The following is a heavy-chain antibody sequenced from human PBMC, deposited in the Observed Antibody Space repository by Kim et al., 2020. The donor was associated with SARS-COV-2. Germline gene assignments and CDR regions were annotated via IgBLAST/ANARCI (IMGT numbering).Heavy chain of an antibody. V-gene: IGHV3-30*18. CDR1: GFTFSSYG. Sequence: GGSLRLSCAASGFTFSSYGMHWVRQAPGKGLEWVAVISYDGSNKYYADSVKGRFTISRDNSKNTLYLQMNSLRAEDTAVYYCAKIGVRCSGGSCYPDYWGQGTLVTVSS. J-gene: IGHJ4*02. CDR2: ISYDGSNK. D-gene: IGHD2-15*01. CDR3: AKIGVRCSGGSCYPDY.